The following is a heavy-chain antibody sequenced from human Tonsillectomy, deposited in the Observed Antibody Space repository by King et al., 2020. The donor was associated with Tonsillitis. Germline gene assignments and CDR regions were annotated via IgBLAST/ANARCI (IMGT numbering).Heavy chain of an antibody. CDR2: IYSGGST. V-gene: IGHV3-53*01. D-gene: IGHD3-22*01. J-gene: IGHJ3*02. CDR3: ARDDGLGSYYDSSGRGDAFDI. Sequence: VQLVESGGGLIQPGGSLRLSCAASGFTVSSNCMSWVRQAPGKGLEWVSLIYSGGSTYYADSVRGRFTISRDNSKNTLYLQMNSLRAEDTAVYYWARDDGLGSYYDSSGRGDAFDIWGQGTMVTVSS. CDR1: GFTVSSNC.